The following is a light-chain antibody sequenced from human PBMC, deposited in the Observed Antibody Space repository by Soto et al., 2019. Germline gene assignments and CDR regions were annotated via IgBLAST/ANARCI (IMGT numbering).Light chain of an antibody. J-gene: IGKJ5*01. CDR3: QQRSNWPPF. CDR1: QTVSSNY. CDR2: GAS. Sequence: EIILTQSPDTLSLSPGERATLSCRASQTVSSNYLAWCQQRPGQAPRLLIYGASTXXAGIPATFSGSGSGTDFTPAISSLEPEDFAVYYCQQRSNWPPFFGQGTRLEIK. V-gene: IGKV3D-20*02.